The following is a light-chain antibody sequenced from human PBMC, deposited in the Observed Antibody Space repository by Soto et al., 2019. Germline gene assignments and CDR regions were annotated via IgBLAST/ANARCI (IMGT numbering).Light chain of an antibody. CDR1: QSISSW. V-gene: IGKV1-33*01. CDR2: DAS. Sequence: DIQMTQSPSTLSASVGDRVTITCLASQSISSWLACYQQKPGKAPKLLIYDASDLETGVPSRFSGSGSGTGFTFTISSLQPEDFATYYCQQYESLPLTFGQGTRLEIK. J-gene: IGKJ5*01. CDR3: QQYESLPLT.